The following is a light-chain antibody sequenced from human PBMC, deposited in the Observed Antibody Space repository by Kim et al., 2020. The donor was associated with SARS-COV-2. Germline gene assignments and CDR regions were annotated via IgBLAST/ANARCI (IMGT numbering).Light chain of an antibody. CDR2: AAS. CDR3: LQHDSYPLT. J-gene: IGKJ4*01. CDR1: QGISSY. Sequence: DIQMTQSPSAMSASVGDRVTITCRASQGISSYLAWFQQKPGQVPKRLIYAASTLQSGVPSRFSGSGSGTEFTLTISSLQPGDFATYYCLQHDSYPLTFGGGTKVDIK. V-gene: IGKV1-17*03.